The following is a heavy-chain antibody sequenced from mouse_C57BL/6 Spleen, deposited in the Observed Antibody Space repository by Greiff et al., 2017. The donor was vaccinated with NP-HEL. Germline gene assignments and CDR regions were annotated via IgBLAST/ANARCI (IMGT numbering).Heavy chain of an antibody. CDR1: GFNIKDYY. Sequence: VQLQQSGAELVRPGASVKLSCTASGFNIKDYYMHWVKQRPEQGLEWIGRIDPEDGDTEYAPKFQGKATMTADTSSNTAYLQLSSLTSEDTAVYYCTGYYSNYEDWYFDVWGTGTTVTVSS. D-gene: IGHD2-5*01. CDR3: TGYYSNYEDWYFDV. V-gene: IGHV14-1*01. J-gene: IGHJ1*03. CDR2: IDPEDGDT.